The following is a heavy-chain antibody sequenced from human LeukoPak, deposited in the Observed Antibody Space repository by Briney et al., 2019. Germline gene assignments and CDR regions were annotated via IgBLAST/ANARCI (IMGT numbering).Heavy chain of an antibody. CDR2: ISGSGGST. D-gene: IGHD6-13*01. Sequence: HPGGSLRLSCAASGFTVSSNYMSWVRQAPGKGLEWVSAISGSGGSTYYADSVKGRFTISRDNSKNTLYLQMNSLRAEDTAVYYCAKFTAAAVLDAFDIWGQGTMVTVSS. CDR3: AKFTAAAVLDAFDI. CDR1: GFTVSSNY. V-gene: IGHV3-23*01. J-gene: IGHJ3*02.